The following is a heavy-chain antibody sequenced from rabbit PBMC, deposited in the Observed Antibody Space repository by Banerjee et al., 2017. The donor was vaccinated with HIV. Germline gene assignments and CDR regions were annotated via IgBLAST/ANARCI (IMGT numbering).Heavy chain of an antibody. D-gene: IGHD4-1*01. J-gene: IGHJ6*01. CDR2: IYIGSDNT. CDR1: GIDFSSGYD. V-gene: IGHV1S40*01. Sequence: QQLVESGGGLVKPGASLTLTCKASGIDFSSGYDMCWVRQAPGKGLEWIGCIYIGSDNTYYASWAKGRFTISKTSSTTATLQMTSLTAADTATYFCARRTNNGWCRLDLWGPGTLVTVS. CDR3: ARRTNNGWCRLDL.